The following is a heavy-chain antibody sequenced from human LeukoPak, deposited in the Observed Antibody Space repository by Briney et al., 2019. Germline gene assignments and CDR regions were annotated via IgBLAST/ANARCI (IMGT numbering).Heavy chain of an antibody. V-gene: IGHV3-74*01. CDR2: NNGDGSAT. CDR3: ARDPRNIGLAP. CDR1: GFSLCDYW. D-gene: IGHD5-12*01. J-gene: IGHJ5*02. Sequence: PGGSLRLSCVASGFSLCDYWMYWVRQAPGKGLMYISRNNGDGSATNYADVVKGRFTMSRDNGKNTLYLQMNSLRAEDTAIYYCARDPRNIGLAPWGQGALVTVS.